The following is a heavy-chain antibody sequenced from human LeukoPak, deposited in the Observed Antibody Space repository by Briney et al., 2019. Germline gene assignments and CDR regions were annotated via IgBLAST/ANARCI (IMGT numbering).Heavy chain of an antibody. V-gene: IGHV1-69*05. CDR2: IIPIFGTA. Sequence: GSSVKVSCKASGGTFISYAISWVRQAPGQGLEWMGRIIPIFGTANYAQKFQGRVTITTDESTSTAYMELSSLRSEDTAVYYCARGRYYDSSGYYKSLYYYYYYMDVWGKGTTVTVSS. CDR1: GGTFISYA. CDR3: ARGRYYDSSGYYKSLYYYYYYMDV. J-gene: IGHJ6*03. D-gene: IGHD3-22*01.